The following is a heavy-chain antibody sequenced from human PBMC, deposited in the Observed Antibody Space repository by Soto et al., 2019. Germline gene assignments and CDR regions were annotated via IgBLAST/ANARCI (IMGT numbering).Heavy chain of an antibody. CDR2: ISGSGGST. D-gene: IGHD3-10*01. J-gene: IGHJ4*02. CDR1: GFTFSSYA. V-gene: IGHV3-23*01. CDR3: ARGPRGSGVFDY. Sequence: PGGSLRLSCAASGFTFSSYAMSWVRQAPGKGLEWVSAISGSGGSTYYADSVKGRSTISRDNSKNTLYLQMNSLRAEDTAVYYCARGPRGSGVFDYWGQGTLVTVSS.